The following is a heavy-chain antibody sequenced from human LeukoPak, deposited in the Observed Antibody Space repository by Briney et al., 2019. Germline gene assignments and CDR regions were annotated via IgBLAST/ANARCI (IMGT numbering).Heavy chain of an antibody. Sequence: SQTLSLTCAISGDSVSSNSATWNWIRQSPSRGLEWLGRTYYRSKWYNEYAVSVKGRITINPDTSKNQFSLQVNSVTPEDTAVYYCAGSHSSTWYPDCWGQGTLVTVSS. J-gene: IGHJ4*02. CDR3: AGSHSSTWYPDC. V-gene: IGHV6-1*01. CDR2: TYYRSKWYN. D-gene: IGHD6-13*01. CDR1: GDSVSSNSAT.